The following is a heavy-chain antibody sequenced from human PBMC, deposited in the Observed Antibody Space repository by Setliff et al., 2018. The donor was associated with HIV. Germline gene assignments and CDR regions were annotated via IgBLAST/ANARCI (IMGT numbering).Heavy chain of an antibody. CDR1: GGTLSRYT. J-gene: IGHJ4*02. CDR3: ARDNYYDSSGAIGY. Sequence: GASVKVSCKSSGGTLSRYTISWVRQAPGQGLEWMGGIIPIFGTTNYAQKFQGRVSITADASTSTAYMEVSSLRSDDTAVYYCARDNYYDSSGAIGYWGQGTLVTVSS. CDR2: IIPIFGTT. V-gene: IGHV1-69*13. D-gene: IGHD3-22*01.